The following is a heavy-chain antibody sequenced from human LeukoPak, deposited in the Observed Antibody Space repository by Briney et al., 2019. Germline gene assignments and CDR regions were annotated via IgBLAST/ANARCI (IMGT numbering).Heavy chain of an antibody. Sequence: GSLRLSCAASEFIFSNYDMNWVRQAPGKGLECIGSVYYSGNTYYNPSLKSRVTISVDTSKNQFSLKLSSVTAADTAVYYCARAVTSSSSWYKWVNWFDPWGQGTLVTVSS. J-gene: IGHJ5*02. D-gene: IGHD6-13*01. CDR2: VYYSGNT. CDR3: ARAVTSSSSWYKWVNWFDP. CDR1: EFIFSNYD. V-gene: IGHV4-38-2*01.